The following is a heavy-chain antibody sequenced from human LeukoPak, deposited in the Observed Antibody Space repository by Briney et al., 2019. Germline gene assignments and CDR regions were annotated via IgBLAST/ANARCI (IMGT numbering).Heavy chain of an antibody. V-gene: IGHV4-59*01. J-gene: IGHJ6*03. CDR3: ARTGWEPYYYYYYMDV. Sequence: PSETLSLTCTVSGGSISSYYWSWIRQPPGKGLEWIGYIYYSGSTNYNPSLKSRVTISVDTSKNQFSLKLSSVTAADTAVYYCARTGWEPYYYYYYMDVWGKGTTVTVSS. CDR2: IYYSGST. D-gene: IGHD1-26*01. CDR1: GGSISSYY.